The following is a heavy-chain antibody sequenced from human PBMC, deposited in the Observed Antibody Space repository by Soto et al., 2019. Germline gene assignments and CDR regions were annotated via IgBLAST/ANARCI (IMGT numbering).Heavy chain of an antibody. CDR1: GFTFSSYS. V-gene: IGHV3-21*01. CDR2: ISSSSSYI. J-gene: IGHJ6*02. D-gene: IGHD4-17*01. Sequence: EVQLVESGGGLVKPGGSLRLSCAASGFTFSSYSMNWVRQAPGKGLEWVSSISSSSSYIYYADSVKGRFTISRDNAKNSLYLQMNSLRAEDTAVYYCAGYYGDYEYYYGMDVWGQGTTVSVSS. CDR3: AGYYGDYEYYYGMDV.